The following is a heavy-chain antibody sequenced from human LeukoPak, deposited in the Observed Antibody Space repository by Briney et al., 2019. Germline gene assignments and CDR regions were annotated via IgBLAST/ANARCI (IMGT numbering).Heavy chain of an antibody. CDR2: ISYGDGGT. J-gene: IGHJ4*02. CDR3: AKWGPYCVGDYCPALDS. V-gene: IGHV3-23*01. D-gene: IGHD2-21*02. CDR1: GFTFSNYA. Sequence: GGSLRLSCETSGFTFSNYAMSWVRQAPGRGLEWVSGISYGDGGTYYADSVKGRFTISRDNSKNTLSLQMNSLRAEDTAVYYCAKWGPYCVGDYCPALDSWGPGTLVTVSS.